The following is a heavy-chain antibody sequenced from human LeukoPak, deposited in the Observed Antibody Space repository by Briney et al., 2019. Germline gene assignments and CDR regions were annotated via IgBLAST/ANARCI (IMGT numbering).Heavy chain of an antibody. CDR3: ARRRIYYYMDV. CDR2: IYYSGST. CDR1: GGFISSSSYY. V-gene: IGHV4-39*07. D-gene: IGHD2/OR15-2a*01. Sequence: PSETLSLTCTVSGGFISSSSYYWGWIRQPPGKGLEWIGSIYYSGSTNYNPSLKSRVTISVDTSKNQFSLKLSSVTAADTAVYYCARRRIYYYMDVWGKGTTVTVSS. J-gene: IGHJ6*03.